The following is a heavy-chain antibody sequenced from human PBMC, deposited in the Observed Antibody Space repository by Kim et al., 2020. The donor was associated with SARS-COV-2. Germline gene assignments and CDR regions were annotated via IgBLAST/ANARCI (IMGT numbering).Heavy chain of an antibody. J-gene: IGHJ3*02. V-gene: IGHV1-18*01. CDR3: ARTRYAFDI. Sequence: GSTNYAQQLQGRVTMTADTSTSTAYMELRSLRSDDTAVYYCARTRYAFDIWGQGTMVTVSS. CDR2: GST.